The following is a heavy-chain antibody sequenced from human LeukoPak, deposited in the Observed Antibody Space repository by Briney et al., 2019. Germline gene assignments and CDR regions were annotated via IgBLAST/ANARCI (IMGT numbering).Heavy chain of an antibody. V-gene: IGHV3-7*01. Sequence: GGSLRLSCAASGFTFSTYWMSWVRQAPGKGLEWVAIINQDGSQKYYVDSVKGRFTISRDNAKNSLYLQMDSLRVEDTAGYHCAKDVAWGRMDLWGQGTLATVSS. CDR2: INQDGSQK. CDR3: AKDVAWGRMDL. CDR1: GFTFSTYW. D-gene: IGHD3/OR15-3a*01. J-gene: IGHJ4*02.